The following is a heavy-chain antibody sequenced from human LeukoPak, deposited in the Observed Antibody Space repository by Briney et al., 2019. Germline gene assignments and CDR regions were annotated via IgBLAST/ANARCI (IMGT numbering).Heavy chain of an antibody. CDR1: GYTFTSYD. CDR2: MNPNSGNT. CDR3: ARVFPPYYYDSSATFDY. J-gene: IGHJ4*02. Sequence: ASVKVSCKASGYTFTSYDINWVRQATGQGLEWMGWMNPNSGNTGYAQKFQGRVTITRNTSISTAYMELSSLRSEDTAVYYCARVFPPYYYDSSATFDYWGQGTLVTVSS. V-gene: IGHV1-8*01. D-gene: IGHD3-22*01.